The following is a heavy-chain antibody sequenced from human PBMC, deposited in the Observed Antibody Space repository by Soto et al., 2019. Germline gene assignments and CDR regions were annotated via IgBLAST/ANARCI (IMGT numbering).Heavy chain of an antibody. CDR2: ISSNGQSA. V-gene: IGHV3-64*01. CDR1: GFNFSNYA. J-gene: IGHJ4*02. Sequence: PGGSLILSCAASGFNFSNYAMPWVRPAPGKGLAPAPAISSNGQSADYANSVNGGVPISRDNSKNMLYLQMGSLRAEDMAVYYCARVSAVALTGYFDYWGQGTLVTVSS. D-gene: IGHD6-19*01. CDR3: ARVSAVALTGYFDY.